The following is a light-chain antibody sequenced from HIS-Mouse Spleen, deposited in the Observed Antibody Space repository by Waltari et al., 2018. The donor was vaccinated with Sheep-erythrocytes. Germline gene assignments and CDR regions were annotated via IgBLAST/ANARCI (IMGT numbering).Light chain of an antibody. CDR3: QQYDNLLT. Sequence: DIQMTQSLSSLSASAGDRVTITCQASQDISNYLNWYQQKPGKAPQLLIYDASNLETGVPSRFSGSGSGTDFPFTISSLQPEDIATYYCQQYDNLLTVGGGTKVEIK. J-gene: IGKJ4*01. V-gene: IGKV1-33*01. CDR2: DAS. CDR1: QDISNY.